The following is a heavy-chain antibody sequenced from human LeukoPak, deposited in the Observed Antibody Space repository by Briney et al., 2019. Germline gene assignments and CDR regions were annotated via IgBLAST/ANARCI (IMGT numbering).Heavy chain of an antibody. Sequence: GASVKVSCKASGGTFSSYAISWVRQAPGQGLEWMGGIIPIFGTANYAQKFQGRVTITADESTSTAYMELSSLRSEDTAVYYCARAGLRVAARYWYFDLWGRGTLVTVSS. CDR2: IIPIFGTA. D-gene: IGHD6-6*01. CDR3: ARAGLRVAARYWYFDL. CDR1: GGTFSSYA. V-gene: IGHV1-69*13. J-gene: IGHJ2*01.